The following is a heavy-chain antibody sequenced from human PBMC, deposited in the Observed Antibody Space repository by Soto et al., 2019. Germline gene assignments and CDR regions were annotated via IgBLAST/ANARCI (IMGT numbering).Heavy chain of an antibody. Sequence: QVQLQESGPGLVKPSETLSLTCTVSGGSISSYYWSWIRQPPGKGLEWIGYIYYSGSTNYNPSLKSRVTISVDTSKNQFSLNPSSVTGADTAVYYCARGHYDLWSGGGFGDWGQGTLVTVSS. V-gene: IGHV4-59*01. J-gene: IGHJ4*02. CDR3: ARGHYDLWSGGGFGD. D-gene: IGHD3-3*01. CDR1: GGSISSYY. CDR2: IYYSGST.